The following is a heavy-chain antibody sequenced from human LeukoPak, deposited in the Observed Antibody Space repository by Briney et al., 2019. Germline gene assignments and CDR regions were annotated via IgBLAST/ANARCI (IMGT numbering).Heavy chain of an antibody. CDR3: TRDRSRAEDD. CDR2: INQGGSDN. CDR1: AFTFSGHW. D-gene: IGHD1-14*01. V-gene: IGHV3-7*01. J-gene: IGHJ4*02. Sequence: SGGSLRLSCAASAFTFSGHWRSWVRQAPGKGLEGVANINQGGSDNYYVDSVKGRFTISRDNANNLLYLQMNSLRGEDTAVYYCTRDRSRAEDDWGQGTLVSVCS.